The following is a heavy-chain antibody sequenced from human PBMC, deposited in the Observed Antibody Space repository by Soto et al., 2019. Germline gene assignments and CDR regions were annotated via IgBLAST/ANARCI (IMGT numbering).Heavy chain of an antibody. CDR2: IIPIFGTA. Sequence: SVKVSCKASGVTFSSYAISWVRQAPGQGLEWMGGIIPIFGTANYAQKFQGRVTITADKSTSTAYMELSSLRSEDTAVYYCARAPEVSAAGDYWYFDLWGRGTLVTVSS. CDR3: ARAPEVSAAGDYWYFDL. CDR1: GVTFSSYA. V-gene: IGHV1-69*06. D-gene: IGHD6-13*01. J-gene: IGHJ2*01.